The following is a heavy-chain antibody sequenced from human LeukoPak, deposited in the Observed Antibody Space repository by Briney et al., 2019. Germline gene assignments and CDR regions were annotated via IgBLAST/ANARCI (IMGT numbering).Heavy chain of an antibody. D-gene: IGHD6-13*01. CDR1: GFTFSSYA. V-gene: IGHV3-7*04. J-gene: IGHJ4*02. CDR3: ARAPAAGDFDY. CDR2: IKQDGSEK. Sequence: GGSLRLSCAASGFTFSSYAMSWVRQAPGKGLEWVANIKQDGSEKYYVDSVKGRFTISRDNAKNSLYLQMNSLRAEDTAVYYCARAPAAGDFDYWGQGTLVTVSS.